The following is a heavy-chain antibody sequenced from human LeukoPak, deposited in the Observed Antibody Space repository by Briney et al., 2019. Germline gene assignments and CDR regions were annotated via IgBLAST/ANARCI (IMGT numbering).Heavy chain of an antibody. CDR1: GFSFSSYA. J-gene: IGHJ6*02. CDR3: GRPTKYWLVRGNGVDV. V-gene: IGHV3-23*01. CDR2: IDAGGGDT. Sequence: GAPLRLSCAASGFSFSSYAMTWVRQAPGKGLEWVSSIDAGGGDTYHSDSVKGRFTISRENSMNTLYLQMNSLRADDTAVYYCGRPTKYWLVRGNGVDVWGQGTTVTVSS. D-gene: IGHD6-19*01.